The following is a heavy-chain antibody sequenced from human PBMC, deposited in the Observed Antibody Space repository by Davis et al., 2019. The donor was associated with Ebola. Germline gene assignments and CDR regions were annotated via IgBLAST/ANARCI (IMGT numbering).Heavy chain of an antibody. CDR3: ARLREDTIFGVVITDAFDI. CDR2: ISAYNGNT. J-gene: IGHJ3*02. Sequence: ASVKVSCKASGYTFTSYGISWVRQAPGQGLEWMGWISAYNGNTNYAQKLQGRVTMTTDTSTSTAYMELRSLRSDDTAVYYCARLREDTIFGVVITDAFDIWGQGTMVTVSS. CDR1: GYTFTSYG. D-gene: IGHD3-3*01. V-gene: IGHV1-18*01.